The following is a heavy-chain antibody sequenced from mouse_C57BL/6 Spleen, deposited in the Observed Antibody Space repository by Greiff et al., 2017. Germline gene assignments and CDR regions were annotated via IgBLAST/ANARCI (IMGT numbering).Heavy chain of an antibody. V-gene: IGHV5-9-1*02. CDR1: GFTFSSYA. CDR2: ISSGGDYT. CDR3: TRDRAFSNPWFAY. D-gene: IGHD2-5*01. J-gene: IGHJ3*01. Sequence: EVKLVESGAGLVKPGGSLKLSCAASGFTFSSYAMSWVRQTPEKRLEWVAYISSGGDYTNYADTVKGRFTISRDNARNTLYLQMISLKSEDTAVYYCTRDRAFSNPWFAYWGQGTLVTVSA.